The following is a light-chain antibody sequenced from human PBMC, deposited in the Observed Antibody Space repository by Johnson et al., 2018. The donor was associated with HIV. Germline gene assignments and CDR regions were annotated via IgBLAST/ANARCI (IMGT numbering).Light chain of an antibody. CDR2: ENN. CDR1: SSDMGNYA. V-gene: IGLV1-51*02. Sequence: QSVLTQPPSVSAAPGQKVTISCSGSSSDMGNYAVSWYQQLPGTAPKLLIYENNKRPSGIPDRFSGSKSGTSATLGLTGIQTGDEADYYCGAWDSSLSAYVFGTGTKVTVL. J-gene: IGLJ1*01. CDR3: GAWDSSLSAYV.